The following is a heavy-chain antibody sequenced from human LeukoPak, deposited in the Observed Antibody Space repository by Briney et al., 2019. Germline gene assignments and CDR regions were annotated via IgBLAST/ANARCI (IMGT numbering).Heavy chain of an antibody. V-gene: IGHV4-38-2*02. Sequence: PSETLSLTCTVSGYSISSGYYWGWIRQPPGKGLEWIGSIYHSGSTYYNPSLKSRVTISVDTSKNQFSLKLSSVTAADTAVYYCVGIIVGATSYDYWGPGTLVTVSS. D-gene: IGHD1-26*01. CDR2: IYHSGST. CDR3: VGIIVGATSYDY. CDR1: GYSISSGYY. J-gene: IGHJ4*02.